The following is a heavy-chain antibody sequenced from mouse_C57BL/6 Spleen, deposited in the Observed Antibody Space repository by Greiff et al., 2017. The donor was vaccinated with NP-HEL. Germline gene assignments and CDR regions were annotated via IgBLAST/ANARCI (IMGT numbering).Heavy chain of an antibody. CDR1: GYTFTDYY. Sequence: EVQLQQSGPELVKPGASVKISCKASGYTFTDYYMNWVKQSHGKSLEWIGDINPNNGGTSYNQKFKGKATLTVDKSSSTAYMELRSLTSEDSAVYYCARALYGSRGYYAMDYWGQGTSVTVSS. CDR3: ARALYGSRGYYAMDY. V-gene: IGHV1-26*01. CDR2: INPNNGGT. J-gene: IGHJ4*01. D-gene: IGHD1-1*01.